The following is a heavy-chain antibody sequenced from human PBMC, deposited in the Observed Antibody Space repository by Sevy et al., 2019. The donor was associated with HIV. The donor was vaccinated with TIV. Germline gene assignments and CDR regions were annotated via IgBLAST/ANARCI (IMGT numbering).Heavy chain of an antibody. V-gene: IGHV3-23*01. D-gene: IGHD6-19*01. CDR2: ISGIGDNT. Sequence: GGSLRLSCAASGFTFSSYAMSWVRQAPGKGLEWVPGISGIGDNTYYADSVKDRFTISRDNSKNTMYLQMNRLRAEDTAVHYCATGMYSSGWYAPSYFDNWGQGTLVTVSS. CDR3: ATGMYSSGWYAPSYFDN. CDR1: GFTFSSYA. J-gene: IGHJ4*02.